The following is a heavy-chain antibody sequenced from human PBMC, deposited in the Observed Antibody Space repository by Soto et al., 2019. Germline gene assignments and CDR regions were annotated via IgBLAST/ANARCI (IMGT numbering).Heavy chain of an antibody. V-gene: IGHV4-59*01. CDR3: TRGGDPYKTGH. CDR2: IYYSGST. Sequence: SETLSLTCTVSGGSISSYYWSWIRQPPGKGLEWIGYIYYSGSTNYNPSLKSRVTISVDTSKNQFSLKLTSVNTADTAIYYCTRGGDPYKTGHWGQGTLVTSPQ. J-gene: IGHJ4*02. CDR1: GGSISSYY. D-gene: IGHD2-21*01.